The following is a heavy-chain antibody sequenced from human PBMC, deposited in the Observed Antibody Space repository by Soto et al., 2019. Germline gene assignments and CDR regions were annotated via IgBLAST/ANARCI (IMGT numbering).Heavy chain of an antibody. CDR3: AKDHTAMVGPWYYYYMDV. V-gene: IGHV3-23*01. CDR2: ISGSGGST. Sequence: EVQLLESGGGLVQPGGSLRLSCAASGFTFSSYAMSWVRQAPGKGLEWVSAISGSGGSTYYADSVKGRFTISRDNSKNTLYLQMNSLRAEDTAVYYCAKDHTAMVGPWYYYYMDVWGKGTTVTVSS. CDR1: GFTFSSYA. D-gene: IGHD5-18*01. J-gene: IGHJ6*03.